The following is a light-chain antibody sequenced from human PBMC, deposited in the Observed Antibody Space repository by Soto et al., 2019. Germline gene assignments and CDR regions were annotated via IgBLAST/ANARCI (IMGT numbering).Light chain of an antibody. CDR2: EAS. J-gene: IGKJ5*01. CDR3: QQLYTLPFT. Sequence: DIQMTQSPSTLSAFVGARVAITCRASQTISNFLAWYQQKPGKAPKLLIYEASTLQSGVPSRFSGSGSGTEFTLTISGLLPEDFAAYHCQQLYTLPFTFGQGTRLEIK. V-gene: IGKV1-9*01. CDR1: QTISNF.